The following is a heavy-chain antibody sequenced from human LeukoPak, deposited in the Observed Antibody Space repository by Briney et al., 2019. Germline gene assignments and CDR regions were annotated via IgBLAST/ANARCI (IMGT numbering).Heavy chain of an antibody. CDR3: AREYYDSSGYYGY. D-gene: IGHD3-22*01. V-gene: IGHV3-74*01. CDR2: INSDGTST. CDR1: GFTFSSYW. J-gene: IGHJ4*02. Sequence: GGSLRLSCAASGFTFSSYWMHWVRQAPGRGLVWVSRINSDGTSTSYADSVKGRFTISRDNAKNTLYLQMNSLRAEDTAVYYCAREYYDSSGYYGYWGQGTLVTVSS.